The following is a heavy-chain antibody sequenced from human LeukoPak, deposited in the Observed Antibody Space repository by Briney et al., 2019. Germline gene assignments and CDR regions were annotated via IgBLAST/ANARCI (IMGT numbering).Heavy chain of an antibody. CDR3: ARETKPGLGRSSSWYLDV. Sequence: SETLSLTCTVSGASISNYYWSWIRQPPGKGLEWVGYTYYSGSTSYNPSLKSRVTISVDTSKNQFSLKLSSVTAADTAVYYCARETKPGLGRSSSWYLDVWGQGTTVTVS. J-gene: IGHJ6*02. CDR2: TYYSGST. D-gene: IGHD6-13*01. CDR1: GASISNYY. V-gene: IGHV4-59*01.